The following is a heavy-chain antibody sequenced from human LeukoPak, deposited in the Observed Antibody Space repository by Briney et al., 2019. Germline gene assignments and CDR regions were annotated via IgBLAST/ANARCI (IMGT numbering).Heavy chain of an antibody. CDR3: AKAHSSGRIDYYFDY. Sequence: GGSLRLSCAASGFTFSDYYMTWIRQAPGKGLEWVSYISSSGSYTNYADSMKGRFTISRDNAKNSLFLQMNSLRAEDTAVYYCAKAHSSGRIDYYFDYWGQGTLVTVSS. CDR1: GFTFSDYY. V-gene: IGHV3-11*05. D-gene: IGHD6-19*01. J-gene: IGHJ4*02. CDR2: ISSSGSYT.